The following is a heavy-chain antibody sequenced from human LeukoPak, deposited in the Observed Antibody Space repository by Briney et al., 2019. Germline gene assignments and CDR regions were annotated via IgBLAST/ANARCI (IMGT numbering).Heavy chain of an antibody. Sequence: PSETLSLXCTVSGGSISSSSYYWVWIRQPPGKGLEWIGSILYSGITYYNPSLKSRVTISVDPSKNQFSLKLSSVTAADTAVYFCASFDSSGYYLDYWGQGTLVTVSS. J-gene: IGHJ4*02. CDR3: ASFDSSGYYLDY. D-gene: IGHD3-22*01. CDR1: GGSISSSSYY. V-gene: IGHV4-39*01. CDR2: ILYSGIT.